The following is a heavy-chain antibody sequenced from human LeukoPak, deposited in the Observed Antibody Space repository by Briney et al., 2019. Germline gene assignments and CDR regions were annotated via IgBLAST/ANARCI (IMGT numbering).Heavy chain of an antibody. CDR2: ISSSGSTI. Sequence: GGSLRLSCAASGFTFSSYEMNWVRQAPGKGLEWVSYISSSGSTIYYADSVKGRSTISRDNAKNSLYLQMNSLRAEDTAVHYCASSGYYDILTGYPPNYFDYWGQGTLVTVSS. CDR3: ASSGYYDILTGYPPNYFDY. J-gene: IGHJ4*02. D-gene: IGHD3-9*01. CDR1: GFTFSSYE. V-gene: IGHV3-48*03.